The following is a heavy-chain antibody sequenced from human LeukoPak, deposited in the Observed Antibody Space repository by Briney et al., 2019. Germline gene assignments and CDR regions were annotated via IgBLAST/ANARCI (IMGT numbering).Heavy chain of an antibody. V-gene: IGHV3-21*01. CDR2: ISSSSSYI. CDR1: GFTFSSYS. CDR3: ARDFTYYYDSSGYPEAWDY. D-gene: IGHD3-22*01. Sequence: PGGSLRLSCAASGFTFSSYSMNWVRQAPGKGLEWVSSISSSSSYIYYADSVKGRFTISRDNAKNSLYLQMNSLRAEDTAVYYCARDFTYYYDSSGYPEAWDYWGQGTLVTVSS. J-gene: IGHJ4*02.